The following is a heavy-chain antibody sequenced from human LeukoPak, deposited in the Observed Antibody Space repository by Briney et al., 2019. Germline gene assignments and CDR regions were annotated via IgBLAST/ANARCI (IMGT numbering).Heavy chain of an antibody. J-gene: IGHJ4*02. D-gene: IGHD3-22*01. CDR3: ARGGAREYYDSSGYYIY. CDR2: IYYSGST. Sequence: PSETLSLTCTVSGGSISSYYGSWIRQPPGKGLEWIGYIYYSGSTNYNPSLKSRVTISVDRSKNQFSLKLSSVTAADTAVYYCARGGAREYYDSSGYYIYWGQGTLVTASS. V-gene: IGHV4-59*01. CDR1: GGSISSYY.